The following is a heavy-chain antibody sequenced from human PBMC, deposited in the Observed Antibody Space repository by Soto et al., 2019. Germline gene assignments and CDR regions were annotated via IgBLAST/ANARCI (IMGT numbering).Heavy chain of an antibody. J-gene: IGHJ3*02. CDR1: GGSISSYY. V-gene: IGHV4-59*01. Sequence: PSETLSLTCTVSGGSISSYYWSWIRQPPGKGLEWIGYIYYSGSTNYNPSLKSRVTISVDTSKNQFSLKLSPVTAADTAVYYCARRYGSAFDIWGQGTMVTVSS. CDR3: ARRYGSAFDI. CDR2: IYYSGST. D-gene: IGHD3-10*01.